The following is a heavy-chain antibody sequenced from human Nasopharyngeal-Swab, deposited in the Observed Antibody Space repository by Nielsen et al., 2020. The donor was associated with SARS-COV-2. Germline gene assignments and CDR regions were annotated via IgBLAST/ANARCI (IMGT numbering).Heavy chain of an antibody. Sequence: ASVKASCKASGYTFTSYGISWVRQAPGQGLEWMGWTSAYNGNTNYAQKLQGRVTMTTDTSTSTAYMELRSLRSDDTAVYYCARVLYDYIWGSYRSCDYWGQGTLVTVSS. CDR2: TSAYNGNT. CDR1: GYTFTSYG. CDR3: ARVLYDYIWGSYRSCDY. D-gene: IGHD3-16*02. V-gene: IGHV1-18*01. J-gene: IGHJ4*02.